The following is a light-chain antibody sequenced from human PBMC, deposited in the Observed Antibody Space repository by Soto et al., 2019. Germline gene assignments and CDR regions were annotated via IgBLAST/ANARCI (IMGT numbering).Light chain of an antibody. CDR1: QSVSSSY. CDR3: QQYDNWPQT. J-gene: IGKJ1*01. CDR2: GAS. V-gene: IGKV3-15*01. Sequence: EIVLTQSPGTLSLSPGERATLSCRPSQSVSSSYLAWYQQKPGQAPRLLIYGASTRATGIPARFSGSGSGTEFTLTISSLQSEDFAVYYCQQYDNWPQTFGQGTKVDIK.